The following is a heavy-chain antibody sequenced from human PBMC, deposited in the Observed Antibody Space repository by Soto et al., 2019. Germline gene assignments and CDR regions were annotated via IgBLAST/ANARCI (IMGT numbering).Heavy chain of an antibody. CDR1: GFTFSSYS. Sequence: PGGSLRLSCASSGFTFSSYSMNWVRQAPGKGLEWVSYISSSSSTIYYADSVKGRFTISRDNAKNSLYLQMNSLRAEDTAVYYCARVRAYDFWSGSLAGNDAFDIWGQGTMVTVSS. CDR3: ARVRAYDFWSGSLAGNDAFDI. D-gene: IGHD3-3*01. J-gene: IGHJ3*02. CDR2: ISSSSSTI. V-gene: IGHV3-48*01.